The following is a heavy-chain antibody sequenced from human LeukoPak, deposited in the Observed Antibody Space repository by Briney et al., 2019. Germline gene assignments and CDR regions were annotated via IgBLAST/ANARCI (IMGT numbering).Heavy chain of an antibody. D-gene: IGHD5-12*01. J-gene: IGHJ4*02. Sequence: PGGSLRLSCAASGFTVSNIYMSWVRQAPGKGLEWVSLIYSGGNTDYADSVKGRFTISRDNSKNTLYLQMNSLRAEDTAVYYCARVDIVATITYDYWGQGTLVTVSS. CDR2: IYSGGNT. V-gene: IGHV3-66*01. CDR3: ARVDIVATITYDY. CDR1: GFTVSNIY.